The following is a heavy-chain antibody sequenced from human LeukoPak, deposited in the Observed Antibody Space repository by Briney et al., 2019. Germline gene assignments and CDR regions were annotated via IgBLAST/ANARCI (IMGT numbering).Heavy chain of an antibody. V-gene: IGHV3-23*01. J-gene: IGHJ4*02. D-gene: IGHD3-10*01. CDR2: ISGSGGST. CDR1: GFTFSSYA. Sequence: GGSLRLSCAASGFTFSSYAMSWVRQAPGKGLEWVSAISGSGGSTYYADSVKGRFTISRDNSKNTLHLLMNSLRAEDTAVYYCVKGNYGYYFDYWGQGALVTVSS. CDR3: VKGNYGYYFDY.